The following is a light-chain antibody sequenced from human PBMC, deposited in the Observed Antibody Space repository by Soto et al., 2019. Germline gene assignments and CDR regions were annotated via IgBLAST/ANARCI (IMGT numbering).Light chain of an antibody. J-gene: IGLJ1*01. CDR3: SSFTSENTLV. CDR1: SSDVGGYNY. Sequence: QSVLTQPPSASGSPGQSVTISCTGTSSDVGGYNYVSWYQQHPGKAPKLMIYEVSKRPSGVPDRFSGSKSGNTASLTVSGLQDEEEADYYCSSFTSENTLVFGTGTKVTVL. V-gene: IGLV2-8*01. CDR2: EVS.